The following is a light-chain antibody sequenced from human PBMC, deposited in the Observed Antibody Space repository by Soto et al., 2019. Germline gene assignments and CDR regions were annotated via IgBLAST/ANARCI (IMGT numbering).Light chain of an antibody. CDR3: QQSYSTPPT. J-gene: IGKJ1*01. CDR1: QSISSY. CDR2: AAS. Sequence: DIPMTQPPSSLSASVGDRVTITCRASQSISSYLNWYQQKPGKAPKLLIYAASSLQSGVPSRFSGSGSGTDFALPISSLQPEDFATCYCQQSYSTPPTFGQGTKVEIK. V-gene: IGKV1-39*01.